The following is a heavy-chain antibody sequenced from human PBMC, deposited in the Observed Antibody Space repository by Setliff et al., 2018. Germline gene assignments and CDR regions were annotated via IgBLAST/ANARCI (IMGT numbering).Heavy chain of an antibody. J-gene: IGHJ4*02. CDR1: GGTFSDYH. V-gene: IGHV4-34*01. D-gene: IGHD6-6*01. CDR2: INHRGIT. Sequence: PSETLSLTCAAYGGTFSDYHWTWIRQSPEKGLEWIGEINHRGITNYNPSLKSRVNILVDTSKNQFSLKLSSVTAADMAVYYCARGRNVAARLYDSWGQGTLVTVSS. CDR3: ARGRNVAARLYDS.